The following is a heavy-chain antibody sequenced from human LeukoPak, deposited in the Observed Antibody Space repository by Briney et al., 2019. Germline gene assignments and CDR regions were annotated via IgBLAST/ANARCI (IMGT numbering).Heavy chain of an antibody. J-gene: IGHJ4*02. D-gene: IGHD6-6*01. Sequence: GESLKISCKGSGYSITSYWIGWVRQMPGKGLEWMGIIYPGDSDTRYSPSFQGQVTISADKSISTAYLQWSSLKASDTAMYYCARVYSSSHAPFDYWGQGTLVTVSS. CDR1: GYSITSYW. V-gene: IGHV5-51*01. CDR3: ARVYSSSHAPFDY. CDR2: IYPGDSDT.